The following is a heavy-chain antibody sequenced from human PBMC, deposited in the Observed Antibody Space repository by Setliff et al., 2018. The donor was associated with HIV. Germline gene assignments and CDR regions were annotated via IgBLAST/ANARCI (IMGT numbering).Heavy chain of an antibody. Sequence: ASVKVSCKASGYTFTSYAMHWVRQAPGQRLEWMGWINAGNGNTKYPQKFQGRVTITRDTSASTAYMELSSLRSEDTAVYYCARQLNGYNDAFDIWGQGTMDTVSS. CDR2: INAGNGNT. CDR3: ARQLNGYNDAFDI. D-gene: IGHD5-12*01. CDR1: GYTFTSYA. V-gene: IGHV1-3*01. J-gene: IGHJ3*02.